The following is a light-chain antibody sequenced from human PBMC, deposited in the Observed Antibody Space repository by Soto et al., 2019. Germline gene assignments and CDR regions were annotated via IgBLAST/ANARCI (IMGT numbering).Light chain of an antibody. CDR2: DAS. Sequence: EVLFTQPPATLSLSPGESATLSWRPSQSVSTTLACYQHKPAQAPRLLIYDASLRANGIPARLSGSGSGTDFTLTISSLEPEDFAVYYCQQRSNWHRITFGQGTRLEIK. V-gene: IGKV3-11*01. CDR3: QQRSNWHRIT. CDR1: QSVSTT. J-gene: IGKJ5*01.